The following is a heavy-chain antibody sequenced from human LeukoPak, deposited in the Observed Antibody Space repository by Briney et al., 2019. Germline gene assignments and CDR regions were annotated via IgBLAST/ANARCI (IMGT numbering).Heavy chain of an antibody. D-gene: IGHD6-13*01. CDR1: GFTVSSNY. J-gene: IGHJ4*02. CDR3: ARDSSSSWRTFDY. Sequence: GGSLRLSCAASGFTVSSNYMSWVRQAPRKGLERVSVIYSGGSTYYADSVKGRFTISRDNSKNTLYLQMNSLRAEDTAVYYCARDSSSSWRTFDYWGQGTLVTVSS. V-gene: IGHV3-66*02. CDR2: IYSGGST.